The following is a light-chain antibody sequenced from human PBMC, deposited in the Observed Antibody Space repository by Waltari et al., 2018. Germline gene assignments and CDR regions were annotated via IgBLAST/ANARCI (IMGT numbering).Light chain of an antibody. CDR2: DAS. CDR3: QQYNSYPYT. J-gene: IGKJ2*01. CDR1: ETINTW. V-gene: IGKV1-5*01. Sequence: DIQMTQLPSTLSASVGDRATITCRASETINTWLAWYQQKPGKAPNLLIYDASSLQSGVPSRFSGSGSGTEFTLTISSLQPGDFATYHCQQYNSYPYTFGQGTKLEI.